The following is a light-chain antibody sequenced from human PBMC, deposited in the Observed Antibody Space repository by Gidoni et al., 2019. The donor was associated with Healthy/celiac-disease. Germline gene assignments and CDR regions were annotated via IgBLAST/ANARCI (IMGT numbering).Light chain of an antibody. J-gene: IGKJ2*01. Sequence: EIVLTQSPGTLSLSPGERATLSCRASQFVSSSYLAWYQQKPGQAPRLLIYGASSRATGIPDRFSGSGSGTDFTLTISRLEPEDFAVYYCQQYETFGQGTKLEIK. CDR1: QFVSSSY. CDR3: QQYET. CDR2: GAS. V-gene: IGKV3-20*01.